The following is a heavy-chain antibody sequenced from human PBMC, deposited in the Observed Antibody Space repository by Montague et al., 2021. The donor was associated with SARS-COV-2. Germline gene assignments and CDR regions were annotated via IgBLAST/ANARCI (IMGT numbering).Heavy chain of an antibody. J-gene: IGHJ4*02. V-gene: IGHV3-23*03. CDR1: GFTFSTYA. CDR2: IYGDGRGT. D-gene: IGHD3-10*01. Sequence: SLRLSCAASGFTFSTYAMRWVRQAPGKGLEWVSVIYGDGRGTYYAESVKGRSTISRDNSKSTLYLQMNSLRADDTAVYYCAKHTVYDLAELLSPLDHWGQGTLVTASS. CDR3: AKHTVYDLAELLSPLDH.